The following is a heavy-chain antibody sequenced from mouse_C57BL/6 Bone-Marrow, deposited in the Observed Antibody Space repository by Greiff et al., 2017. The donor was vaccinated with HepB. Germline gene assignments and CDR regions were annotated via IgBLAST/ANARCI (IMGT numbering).Heavy chain of an antibody. CDR2: ISDGGSYT. Sequence: EVKVVESGGGLVKPGGSLKLSCAASGFTFSSYAMSWVCQTPEKRLEWVATISDGGSYTYYPDNVKGRFTISRDNAKNNLYLQMSHLKSEDTAMYYCARDYPYYAMDYWGQGTSVTVSS. CDR1: GFTFSSYA. V-gene: IGHV5-4*01. J-gene: IGHJ4*01. CDR3: ARDYPYYAMDY.